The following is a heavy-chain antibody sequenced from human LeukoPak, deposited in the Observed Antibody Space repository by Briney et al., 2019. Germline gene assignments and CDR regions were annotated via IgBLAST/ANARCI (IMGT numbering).Heavy chain of an antibody. V-gene: IGHV3-23*01. CDR3: AKIMTPYCSSASCSMFDF. J-gene: IGHJ4*02. CDR2: ITGGGGSA. Sequence: GGSLRLSCATSGFTFRSYAMSWVRQAPGKGLEWVSAITGGGGSAFYADSVKGRFTISRDSSNNTLYLQMNSLRADDTAVYFCAKIMTPYCSSASCSMFDFWGQGTQVTVSS. D-gene: IGHD2-2*01. CDR1: GFTFRSYA.